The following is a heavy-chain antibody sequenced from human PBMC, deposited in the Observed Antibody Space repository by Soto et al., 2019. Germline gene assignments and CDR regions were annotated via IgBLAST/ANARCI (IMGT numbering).Heavy chain of an antibody. J-gene: IGHJ4*02. CDR1: GDSISAYS. CDR2: IHYNGNT. D-gene: IGHD5-12*01. Sequence: QVQLQVSGPGLVKPSETLSLTCTVSGDSISAYSWSWVRQPPGKGLEWIGNIHYNGNTKNSPSLKSRVTMSVGTSKNHFSVRLISVSAADTAIYFCAREGNLGRWLQPIDFWGQGTLVTVSS. V-gene: IGHV4-59*01. CDR3: AREGNLGRWLQPIDF.